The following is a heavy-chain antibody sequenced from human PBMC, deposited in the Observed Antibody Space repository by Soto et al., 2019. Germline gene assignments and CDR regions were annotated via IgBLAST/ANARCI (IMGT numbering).Heavy chain of an antibody. V-gene: IGHV1-18*01. CDR3: ARADYGDTKIYSFDH. CDR1: GYTFTEYG. Sequence: ASVEVSCKTSGYTFTEYGMSWFRQAPGQGLEWMGWISPYNGKTNYIQEFQDRVTITTDTSSTTVYMDLRTLKSDDTAIYFCARADYGDTKIYSFDHWGQGTLVTVSS. J-gene: IGHJ4*02. D-gene: IGHD4-17*01. CDR2: ISPYNGKT.